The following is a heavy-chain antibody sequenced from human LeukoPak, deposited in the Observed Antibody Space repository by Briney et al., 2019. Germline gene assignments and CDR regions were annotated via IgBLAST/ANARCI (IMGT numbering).Heavy chain of an antibody. CDR1: GGSISSYY. J-gene: IGHJ4*02. CDR3: ARLTRGKYPVRVGYFDY. CDR2: IYYSGST. D-gene: IGHD1-26*01. V-gene: IGHV4-59*01. Sequence: PSETLSLTCTVSGGSISSYYWSWLRQPPGKGLEWIGYIYYSGSTNYNPSLESRVIISLDTSKNQFSLKLSSVTAADTAVYYCARLTRGKYPVRVGYFDYWGQGTLVTVSS.